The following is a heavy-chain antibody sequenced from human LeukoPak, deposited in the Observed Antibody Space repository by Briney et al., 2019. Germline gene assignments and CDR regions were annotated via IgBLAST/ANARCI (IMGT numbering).Heavy chain of an antibody. D-gene: IGHD6-19*01. CDR2: ISSSSSYI. V-gene: IGHV3-21*01. J-gene: IGHJ4*02. CDR3: ASHSSGWAFDY. Sequence: GGSLRLSCAASGFTFSSYSMNWVRQAPGKGLEWVSSISSSSSYIYYADSVKGRFTISRGNAKNSLYLQMNSLRAEDTAVYYCASHSSGWAFDYWGQGTLVTVSS. CDR1: GFTFSSYS.